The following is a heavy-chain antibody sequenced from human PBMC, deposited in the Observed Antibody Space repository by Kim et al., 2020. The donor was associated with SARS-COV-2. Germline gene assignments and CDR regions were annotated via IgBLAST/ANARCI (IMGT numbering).Heavy chain of an antibody. V-gene: IGHV3-9*01. D-gene: IGHD3-16*02. CDR3: VKDLSPGGADV. CDR1: GFSFGGHA. CDR2: FNCNNGGI. J-gene: IGHJ6*02. Sequence: GGSLRLSCAASGFSFGGHAMRWVRQAPGKGLEWVSGFNCNNGGIDYADSVKGRFTISGDNGKNSLYLQMNSLRVEDTAFYYCVKDLSPGGADVWGHGTTV.